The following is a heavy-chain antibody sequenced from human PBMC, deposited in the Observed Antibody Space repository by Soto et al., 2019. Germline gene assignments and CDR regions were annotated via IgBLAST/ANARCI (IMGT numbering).Heavy chain of an antibody. CDR1: GFIFSNYG. CDR3: ARDRYSYDSRAYQGVDWYFDL. J-gene: IGHJ2*01. Sequence: LRLSCAASGFIFSNYGMHWVRRAPGKGLEWVAVIWYDGSHESYADSVKGRFTISRDNSKNTLFLQMNSLRAEDTAVYYCARDRYSYDSRAYQGVDWYFDLWGRGTLVTVSS. CDR2: IWYDGSHE. V-gene: IGHV3-33*01. D-gene: IGHD3-22*01.